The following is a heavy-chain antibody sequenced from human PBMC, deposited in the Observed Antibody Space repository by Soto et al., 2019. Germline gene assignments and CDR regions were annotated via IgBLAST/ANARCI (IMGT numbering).Heavy chain of an antibody. CDR1: GFTFSSYA. CDR3: AEQARYYYCSETYFFDY. Sequence: EVQLLESGGGLVQPGGSLRLSCAASGFTFSSYAMSWVRQAPGKGLEWVSAISGSGGSTYYADSVKGRCTISRDNSKNTLYLQMNSLRAQDTAVYYCAEQARYYYCSETYFFDYWGQGTLVTVSS. V-gene: IGHV3-23*01. CDR2: ISGSGGST. J-gene: IGHJ4*02. D-gene: IGHD3-10*01.